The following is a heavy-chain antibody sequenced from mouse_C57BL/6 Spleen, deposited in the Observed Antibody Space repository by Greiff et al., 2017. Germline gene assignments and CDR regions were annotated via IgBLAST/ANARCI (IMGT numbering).Heavy chain of an antibody. CDR3: ARLAYYDCRYAVDY. D-gene: IGHD2-4*01. V-gene: IGHV1-18*01. J-gene: IGHJ4*01. Sequence: VQLQQSGPELVKPGASVKIPCKASGYTFTDYNMDWVQQTHGKSLEWIADISPNNGGTIYNHEFKGKATLTVDKSSSTAYMELRSLTSEDTAVHNGARLAYYDCRYAVDYWGQGTSVTVSS. CDR1: GYTFTDYN. CDR2: ISPNNGGT.